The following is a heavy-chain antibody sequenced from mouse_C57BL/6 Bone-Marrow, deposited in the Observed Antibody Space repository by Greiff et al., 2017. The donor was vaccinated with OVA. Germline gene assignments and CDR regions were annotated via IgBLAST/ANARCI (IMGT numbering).Heavy chain of an antibody. Sequence: QVQLQQPGAELVKPGASVKLSCKASGYTFTSYWMQWVKQRPGQGLAWIGEIDPSDSYTNYNQKFKGKATLTVDTSSSTAYMQLSSLTSEDSAVYYCAREGSYGNSWFAYWGQGTLVTVSA. CDR1: GYTFTSYW. CDR2: IDPSDSYT. V-gene: IGHV1-50*01. J-gene: IGHJ3*01. D-gene: IGHD2-1*01. CDR3: AREGSYGNSWFAY.